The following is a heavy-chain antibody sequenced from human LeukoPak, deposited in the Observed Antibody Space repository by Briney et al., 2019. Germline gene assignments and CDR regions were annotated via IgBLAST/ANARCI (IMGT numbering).Heavy chain of an antibody. CDR3: ARDPSSDRFQYFDF. Sequence: PGRSLRLSHAASVFTLSHFGFIWVPGARARGLEGGVYMTSYDARIYYADSVRGRFTISRDTAENSLFLHMNSLTAEDTAVYYCARDPSSDRFQYFDFWGQGALVTVSS. J-gene: IGHJ4*02. D-gene: IGHD6-19*01. V-gene: IGHV3-21*01. CDR1: VFTLSHFG. CDR2: MTSYDARI.